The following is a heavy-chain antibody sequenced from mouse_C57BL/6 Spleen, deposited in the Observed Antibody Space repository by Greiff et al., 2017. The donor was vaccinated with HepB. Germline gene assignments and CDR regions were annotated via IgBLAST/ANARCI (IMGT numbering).Heavy chain of an antibody. CDR3: ARRYYDYEDYYAMDD. Sequence: EVHLVESGPELVKPGASVKMSCKASGYTFTDYNMHWVKQSHGKSLEWIGYINPNNGGTSYNQKFKGKATLTVNKSSSTAYMELRSLTSEDSAVYYCARRYYDYEDYYAMDDWGKGTSVTVSS. V-gene: IGHV1-22*01. CDR1: GYTFTDYN. J-gene: IGHJ4*01. D-gene: IGHD2-4*01. CDR2: INPNNGGT.